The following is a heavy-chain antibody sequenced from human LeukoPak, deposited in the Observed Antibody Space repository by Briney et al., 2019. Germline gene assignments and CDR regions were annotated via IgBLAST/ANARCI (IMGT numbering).Heavy chain of an antibody. V-gene: IGHV1-2*02. J-gene: IGHJ4*02. D-gene: IGHD3-22*01. CDR1: GYTFTSYD. Sequence: GASVKVSCTASGYTFTSYDINWVRQATGQGLEWMGWINPNSGGTNYAQKFQGRVTMTRDTSISTAYMELSRLRSDDTAVYYCARDNYYDSSGYGYWGQGTLVTVSS. CDR3: ARDNYYDSSGYGY. CDR2: INPNSGGT.